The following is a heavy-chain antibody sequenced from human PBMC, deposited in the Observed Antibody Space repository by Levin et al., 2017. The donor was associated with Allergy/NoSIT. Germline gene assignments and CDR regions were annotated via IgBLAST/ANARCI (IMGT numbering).Heavy chain of an antibody. CDR2: IYYSGST. V-gene: IGHV4-39*07. CDR1: GGSISSSDYY. CDR3: ARAEGDKGELLMRTYYFDY. D-gene: IGHD1-26*01. Sequence: SETLSLTFTVSGGSISSSDYYWGWIRQPPGKGLEWIGTIYYSGSTYYNPSLKSRVTISVDTSKNQFSLKLSSVTAADTAVYYCARAEGDKGELLMRTYYFDYWGQGTLVTVSS. J-gene: IGHJ4*02.